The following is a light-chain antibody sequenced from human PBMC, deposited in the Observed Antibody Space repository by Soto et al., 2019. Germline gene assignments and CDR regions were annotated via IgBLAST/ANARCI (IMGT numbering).Light chain of an antibody. CDR2: DTS. Sequence: QTVVTQEPSLTVSPGGTVTLTCGSNTGAVTSGHYPYWFQQKPGQAPRTLIYDTSNKHSWTPARFAGSLLGGKAALTLSGAQPEDEAEYYCSLSCSGAVVFGGGTQLTVL. J-gene: IGLJ3*02. CDR1: TGAVTSGHY. V-gene: IGLV7-46*01. CDR3: SLSCSGAVV.